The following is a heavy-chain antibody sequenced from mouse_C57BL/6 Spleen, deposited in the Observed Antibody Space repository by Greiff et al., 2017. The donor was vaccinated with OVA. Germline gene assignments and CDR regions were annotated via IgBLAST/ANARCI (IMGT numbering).Heavy chain of an antibody. V-gene: IGHV3-6*01. Sequence: DVKLQESGPGLVKPSQSLSLTCSVTGYSITSGYYWNWIRQFPGNKLEWMGYISYDGSNNYNPSLKNRISITRDTSKNQFFLKLNSVTTEDTATYYCARPPMITGGAYWGQGTLVTVSA. CDR2: ISYDGSN. CDR1: GYSITSGYY. CDR3: ARPPMITGGAY. D-gene: IGHD2-4*01. J-gene: IGHJ3*01.